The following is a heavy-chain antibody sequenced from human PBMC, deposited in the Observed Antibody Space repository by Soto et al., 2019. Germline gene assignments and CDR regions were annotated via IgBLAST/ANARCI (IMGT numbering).Heavy chain of an antibody. V-gene: IGHV3-21*01. CDR2: IYRSSVFRFGPNE. CDR1: GFTFSSHS. Sequence: SGGSLRLSCAASGFTFSSHSMNWVRQAPGKGLEWVASIYRSSVFRFGPNEFYADSVRGRFIISRDNTNNLVFLQMDSLRVEDTAVYYCAREFSSQLPLDYWGQGTLVTVSS. J-gene: IGHJ4*02. CDR3: AREFSSQLPLDY.